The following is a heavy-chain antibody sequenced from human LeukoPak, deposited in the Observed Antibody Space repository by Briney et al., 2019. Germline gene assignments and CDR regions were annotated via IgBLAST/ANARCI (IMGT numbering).Heavy chain of an antibody. D-gene: IGHD1-14*01. CDR2: INPNSGGT. V-gene: IGHV1-2*02. CDR1: GYTFTGYY. J-gene: IGHJ5*02. CDR3: ARVFAINQAWFDP. Sequence: GASVKVSCKASGYTFTGYYMHWVRQAPGQGLEWMGWINPNSGGTNYAQKFQGRVTMTRDTSISTAYMELSRLRSDDTAVYYCARVFAINQAWFDPWGQGTLVTVSS.